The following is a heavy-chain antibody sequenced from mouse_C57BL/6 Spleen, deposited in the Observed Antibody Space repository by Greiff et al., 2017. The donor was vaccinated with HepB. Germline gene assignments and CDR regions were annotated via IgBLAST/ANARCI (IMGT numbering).Heavy chain of an antibody. J-gene: IGHJ4*01. CDR1: GYTFTDYN. Sequence: EVKLVESGPELVKPGASVKIPCKASGYTFTDYNMDWVKQSHGKSLEWIGDINPNNGGTIYNQKFKGKATLTVDKSSSTAYMELRSLTSEDTAVYYCARREWNYAMDYWGQGTSVTVSS. CDR2: INPNNGGT. CDR3: ARREWNYAMDY. V-gene: IGHV1-18*01.